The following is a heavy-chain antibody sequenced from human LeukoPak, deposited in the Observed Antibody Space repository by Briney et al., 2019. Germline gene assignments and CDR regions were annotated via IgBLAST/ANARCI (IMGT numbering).Heavy chain of an antibody. D-gene: IGHD2-2*01. J-gene: IGHJ6*03. CDR2: IYYSGST. V-gene: IGHV4-59*01. CDR3: ASAVVVPAAFMDV. Sequence: KSSETLSLTCSVSGDSIKSYYWSWVRQPLGKGLGWIGYIYYSGSTNYSPSLKSRVTISLDTSKNHFSLKLSSVTAADTAVYYCASAVVVPAAFMDVWGKGTTVTVSS. CDR1: GDSIKSYY.